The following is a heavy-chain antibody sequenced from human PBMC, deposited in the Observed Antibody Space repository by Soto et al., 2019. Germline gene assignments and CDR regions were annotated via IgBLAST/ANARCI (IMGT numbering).Heavy chain of an antibody. Sequence: QVQLVESGGGVVQPGRSLRLSCAASGFTFSSYAMHWVRQAPGKGLEWVAVISYDGSNKYYADSVKGRFTISRDNSKNTLYLQMNSLRAEDTAVYYCARVEHSSGYYYNYLYFDLWGRGTLVTVSS. D-gene: IGHD3-22*01. CDR2: ISYDGSNK. V-gene: IGHV3-30-3*01. CDR1: GFTFSSYA. CDR3: ARVEHSSGYYYNYLYFDL. J-gene: IGHJ2*01.